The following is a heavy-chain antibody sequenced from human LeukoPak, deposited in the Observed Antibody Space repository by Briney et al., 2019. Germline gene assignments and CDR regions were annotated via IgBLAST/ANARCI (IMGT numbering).Heavy chain of an antibody. V-gene: IGHV6-1*01. CDR2: TYYRSKWYN. J-gene: IGHJ5*02. CDR1: GDSVSSNSAA. D-gene: IGHD6-13*01. Sequence: SQTLSLTCAISGDSVSSNSAAWNWIRQSPSRGFEWLGRTYYRSKWYNEYAVSVRSRINVNPDISKNQFSLKLSSVTAADTAVYYCARGAWVAAAGTGWSDPWGQGTLVTVSS. CDR3: ARGAWVAAAGTGWSDP.